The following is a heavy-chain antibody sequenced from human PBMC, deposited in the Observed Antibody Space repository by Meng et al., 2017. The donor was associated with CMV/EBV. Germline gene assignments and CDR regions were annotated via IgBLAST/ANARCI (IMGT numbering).Heavy chain of an antibody. J-gene: IGHJ4*02. CDR1: GGTFSSYA. CDR2: IIPIFGTA. CDR3: AVEGDRYFDY. Sequence: SVKVSCKASGGTFSSYAISWVRQAPGQGLEWMGGIIPIFGTANYAQKFQGRVTITTDESTSTAYMELSSPRSEDTAVYYCAVEGDRYFDYWGQGTLVTVSS. D-gene: IGHD5-24*01. V-gene: IGHV1-69*05.